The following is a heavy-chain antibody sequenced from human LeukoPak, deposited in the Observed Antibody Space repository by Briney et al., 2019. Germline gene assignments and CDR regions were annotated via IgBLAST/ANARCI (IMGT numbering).Heavy chain of an antibody. CDR3: ARGYSYASYYFDY. CDR2: IIPIFGTA. D-gene: IGHD5-18*01. J-gene: IGHJ4*02. Sequence: SVKVSCKASGGTFSSYAISWVRQAPGQGLEWMGGIIPIFGTANYAQKFQGRVTITADESTSTAYMELSSLRSEDTAVYYCARGYSYASYYFDYWGQGTLVTVSS. V-gene: IGHV1-69*13. CDR1: GGTFSSYA.